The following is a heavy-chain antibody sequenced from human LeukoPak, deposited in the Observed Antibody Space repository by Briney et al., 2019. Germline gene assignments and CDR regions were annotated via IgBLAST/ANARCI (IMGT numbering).Heavy chain of an antibody. Sequence: SETLSLTCAVYGGSFSGYYWSWIRQPPGKGLEWIGEINHSGSTNYNPSLKSRVTISVDTSKNRSSLKLSSVTAADTALYYCARHGYYYYTSGYFGYWGQGILVTVSS. CDR3: ARHGYYYYTSGYFGY. J-gene: IGHJ4*02. V-gene: IGHV4-34*01. CDR2: INHSGST. CDR1: GGSFSGYY. D-gene: IGHD3-22*01.